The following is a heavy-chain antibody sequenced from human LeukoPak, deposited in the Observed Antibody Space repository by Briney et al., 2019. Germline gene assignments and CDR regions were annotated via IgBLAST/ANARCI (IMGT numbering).Heavy chain of an antibody. CDR1: GFTFDDYA. Sequence: PGGSLRLSCAASGFTFDDYAMHWVRQAPGKGLEWVSGISWNSGSIGYADSVKGRFTISRDNAKNSLYLQMNSLRAEDTALYYCAKGWNYYGSGSYFIKGGDYFDYWGQGTLVTVSS. CDR3: AKGWNYYGSGSYFIKGGDYFDY. D-gene: IGHD3-10*01. CDR2: ISWNSGSI. J-gene: IGHJ4*02. V-gene: IGHV3-9*01.